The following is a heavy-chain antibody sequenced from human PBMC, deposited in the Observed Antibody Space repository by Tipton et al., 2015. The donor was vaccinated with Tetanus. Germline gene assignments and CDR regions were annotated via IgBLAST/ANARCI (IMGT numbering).Heavy chain of an antibody. CDR3: ARDIRVRGVYNWFDP. CDR1: GGSISSSSYY. CDR2: IYYSGST. V-gene: IGHV4-39*07. Sequence: TLSLTCTVSGGSISSSSYYWGWIRQPPGKGLEWIGSIYYSGSTYYNPSLKSRVTISVDTSKNQFSLKLSSVTAADTAAYYCARDIRVRGVYNWFDPWGQGTLVTVSS. D-gene: IGHD3-10*01. J-gene: IGHJ5*02.